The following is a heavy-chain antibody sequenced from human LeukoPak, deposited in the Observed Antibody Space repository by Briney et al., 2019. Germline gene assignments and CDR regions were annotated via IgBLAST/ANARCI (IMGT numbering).Heavy chain of an antibody. CDR3: AKDLYYGSGSYAY. Sequence: GGSLRLSCAASGFTFSSYWMSWVRQAPGKGLEWVSAISGSGGSTYYADSVKGRFTISRDNSKNTLYLQMNSLRAEDTAVYYCAKDLYYGSGSYAYWGQGTLVTVSS. D-gene: IGHD3-10*01. CDR1: GFTFSSYW. CDR2: ISGSGGST. J-gene: IGHJ4*02. V-gene: IGHV3-23*01.